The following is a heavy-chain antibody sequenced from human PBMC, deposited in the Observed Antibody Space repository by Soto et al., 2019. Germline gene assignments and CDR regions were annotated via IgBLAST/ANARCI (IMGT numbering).Heavy chain of an antibody. CDR2: INANSGGT. CDR3: ARDSYYDILTGYSRNAFDI. J-gene: IGHJ3*02. CDR1: GYTFTGHY. V-gene: IGHV1-2*02. Sequence: QVHLVQSGAEVKKPGASVKVSCKASGYTFTGHYIHWVRQAPGQGLEWMGWINANSGGTNYAQRFQGRVTMTRDTSINTAYMELSRLRSDDTAVYYCARDSYYDILTGYSRNAFDIWGQGTMVIVSS. D-gene: IGHD3-9*01.